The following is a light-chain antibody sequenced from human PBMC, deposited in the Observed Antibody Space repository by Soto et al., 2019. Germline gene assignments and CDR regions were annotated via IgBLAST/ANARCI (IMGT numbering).Light chain of an antibody. CDR3: QQYGSSPTWT. Sequence: ENVLTQSPGTLSLSPGERATLSCRASQSVSNNYLAWYQQKPGQAPRLLIYGASSRATGIPDRFTGSGSGTDFTLTISRLEPEDFAVFYCQQYGSSPTWTFGQGTKVEI. V-gene: IGKV3-20*01. CDR1: QSVSNNY. CDR2: GAS. J-gene: IGKJ1*01.